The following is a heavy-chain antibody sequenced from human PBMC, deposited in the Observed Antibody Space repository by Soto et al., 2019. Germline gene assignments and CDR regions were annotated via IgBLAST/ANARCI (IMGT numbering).Heavy chain of an antibody. CDR3: AHVMTYYYDRRFRPHAFDI. V-gene: IGHV2-5*02. CDR2: IYWDDDK. Sequence: QITLKESGPTLVKPTQTLTLTCTFSGFSLSTSGVGVGWIRQPPGKALEWLALIYWDDDKRSSPSLKSRLTITKDPPKHREVLTMTNMDPVDTATYYCAHVMTYYYDRRFRPHAFDIWGQGTMVTVSS. J-gene: IGHJ3*02. D-gene: IGHD3-22*01. CDR1: GFSLSTSGVG.